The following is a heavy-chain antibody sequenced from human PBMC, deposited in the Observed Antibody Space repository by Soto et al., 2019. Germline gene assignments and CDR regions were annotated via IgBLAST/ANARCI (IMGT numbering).Heavy chain of an antibody. V-gene: IGHV4-39*01. J-gene: IGHJ4*02. Sequence: SETLSLTCTVSGGSVSSRTYYWAWIRQSPGKGLEWIGNVDYSGSTYDNPSLKSRVIMSVDTSRNQFSLKLRSVTAADTALYFCARQRTSVVTRAYFDVWGPGSLVTVSS. CDR1: GGSVSSRTYY. D-gene: IGHD2-21*02. CDR2: VDYSGST. CDR3: ARQRTSVVTRAYFDV.